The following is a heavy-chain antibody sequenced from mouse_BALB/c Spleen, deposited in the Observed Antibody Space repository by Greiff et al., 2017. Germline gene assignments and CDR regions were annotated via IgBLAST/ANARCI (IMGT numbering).Heavy chain of an antibody. CDR1: GYTFTSYT. Sequence: QVQLQQSAAELARPGTSVKMSCKASGYTFTSYTMHWVKQRPGQGLEWIGYINPSSGYTEYNQKFKDKTTLTADKSSSTAYMQLSSLTSEDSAVYYCARFYDGYPDYWGQGTTLTVSS. J-gene: IGHJ2*01. CDR3: ARFYDGYPDY. D-gene: IGHD2-3*01. V-gene: IGHV1-4*02. CDR2: INPSSGYT.